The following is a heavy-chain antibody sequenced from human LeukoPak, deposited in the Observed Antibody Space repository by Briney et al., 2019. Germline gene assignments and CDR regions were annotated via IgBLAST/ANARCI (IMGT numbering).Heavy chain of an antibody. J-gene: IGHJ4*02. CDR1: GGSISSYY. CDR2: IYYSGST. V-gene: IGHV4-59*08. CDR3: ARTQQWLVPFDY. Sequence: SETLSLTCTVSGGSISSYYWSWIRQPPGKGLEWIGYIYYSGSTNYNPSLKSRVTISADTSKTQFSLKPSSVTAADTAVYYCARTQQWLVPFDYWGQGNLVTVSS. D-gene: IGHD6-19*01.